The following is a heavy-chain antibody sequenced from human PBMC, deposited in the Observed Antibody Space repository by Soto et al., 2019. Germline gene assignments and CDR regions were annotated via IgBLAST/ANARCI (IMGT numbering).Heavy chain of an antibody. CDR3: AGLPSFFNGYCSGGSCRSFGYYYYYMDV. V-gene: IGHV4-34*01. J-gene: IGHJ6*03. Sequence: SETLSLTCAVYGGSFSGYYWSWIRQPPGKGLEWIGEINHSGSTNYNPSLKSRVTISVDTSKNQFSLKLSSVTAAVTAVYYCAGLPSFFNGYCSGGSCRSFGYYYYYMDVWGKGTTVTVSS. CDR1: GGSFSGYY. CDR2: INHSGST. D-gene: IGHD2-15*01.